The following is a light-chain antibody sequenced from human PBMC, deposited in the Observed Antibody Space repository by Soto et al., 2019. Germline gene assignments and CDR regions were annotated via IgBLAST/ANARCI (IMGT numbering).Light chain of an antibody. J-gene: IGLJ1*01. CDR2: EVS. V-gene: IGLV2-14*02. Sequence: QSALTQPASVSGSPGQSITISCTGITDDIRSYKLVSWYQQYPGKAPKLMIYEVSNRPSGVSHRFSGSQSGNTASLTISGLQAEDEADYYCSSYRSTTTRVFGTGTKLTVL. CDR3: SSYRSTTTRV. CDR1: TDDIRSYKL.